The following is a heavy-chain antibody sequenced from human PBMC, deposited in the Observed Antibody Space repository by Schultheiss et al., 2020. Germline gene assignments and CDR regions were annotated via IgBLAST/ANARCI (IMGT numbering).Heavy chain of an antibody. CDR1: GYTFTSYG. J-gene: IGHJ6*04. Sequence: ASVKVSCKASGYTFTSYGISWVRQAPGQGLEWMGWISAYNGNTNYAQKLQGRVTMTTDTSTSTAYMELRSLRSDDTAVYYCARAPPTVTNQYYYYGMDVWGKGTTVTVYS. CDR2: ISAYNGNT. V-gene: IGHV1-18*01. CDR3: ARAPPTVTNQYYYYGMDV. D-gene: IGHD4-17*01.